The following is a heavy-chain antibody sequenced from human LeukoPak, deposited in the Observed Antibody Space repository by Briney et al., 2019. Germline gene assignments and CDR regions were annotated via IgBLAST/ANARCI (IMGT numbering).Heavy chain of an antibody. Sequence: SQTLSLTCAVSGGSISSGGYSWSWIRQPPGTGLEWIGYIYHSGSTYYNPSLKSRVTISVDRSKNQFSLKLSSVTAADTAVYYCARGYCSSTSCHDAFDIWGQGTMVTVSS. CDR1: GGSISSGGYS. J-gene: IGHJ3*02. CDR3: ARGYCSSTSCHDAFDI. V-gene: IGHV4-30-2*01. D-gene: IGHD2-2*01. CDR2: IYHSGST.